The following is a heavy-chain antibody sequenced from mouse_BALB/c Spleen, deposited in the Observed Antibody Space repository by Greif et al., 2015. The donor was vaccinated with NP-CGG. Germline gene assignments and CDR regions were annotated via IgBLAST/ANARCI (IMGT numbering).Heavy chain of an antibody. J-gene: IGHJ4*01. CDR2: IWAGGST. V-gene: IGHV2-9*02. D-gene: IGHD2-1*01. CDR3: ARDGGNYDYAMDY. CDR1: GFSLTSYG. Sequence: VMLVESGPGLVAPSQSLSITCTVSGFSLTSYGVHWVRQPPGKGLEWLGVIWAGGSTDYNSALMSRLSISKDNSKSQVFLKMNSLQTDDTAMYYCARDGGNYDYAMDYWGQGTSVTVSS.